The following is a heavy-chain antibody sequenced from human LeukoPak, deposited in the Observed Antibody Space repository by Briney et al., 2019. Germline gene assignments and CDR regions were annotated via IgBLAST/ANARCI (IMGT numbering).Heavy chain of an antibody. CDR1: GGSISSSSYY. J-gene: IGHJ4*02. V-gene: IGHV4-39*07. D-gene: IGHD6-13*01. CDR3: ARDPSDSSSWYYFDY. Sequence: SETLSLTCTVSGGSISSSSYYWGWIRQPPGKGLEWIGSIYYSGSTYYNPSLKSRVTISVDTSKNQFSLKLSSVTAADTAVYYCARDPSDSSSWYYFDYWGQGTLVTVSS. CDR2: IYYSGST.